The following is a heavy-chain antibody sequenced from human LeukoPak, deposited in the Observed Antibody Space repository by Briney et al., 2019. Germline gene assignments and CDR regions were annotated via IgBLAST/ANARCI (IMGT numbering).Heavy chain of an antibody. D-gene: IGHD6-19*01. CDR2: INPSGGST. J-gene: IGHJ4*02. Sequence: GASVKVSCKASGYTFTSHYMHWVRQAPGQGLEWMGRINPSGGSTSYAQKLQGRVTITADESTSTAYMELSSLRSEDTAVYYCARILVEGQWLVPVDYWGQGTLVTVSS. V-gene: IGHV1-46*01. CDR1: GYTFTSHY. CDR3: ARILVEGQWLVPVDY.